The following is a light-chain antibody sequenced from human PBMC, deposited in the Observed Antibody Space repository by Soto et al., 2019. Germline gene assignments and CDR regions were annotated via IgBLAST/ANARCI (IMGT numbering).Light chain of an antibody. CDR3: QHRNNRTCR. CDR2: NXS. Sequence: EIVLTQSPATLSLSRGERATRYXRASHSVNMYLSWYQQRPGXAPRXXXANXSYMATGSPARLSGSGSVTDFTLTISSLDPYDFAVYYFQHRNNRTCRFGPGTKVDIK. CDR1: HSVNMY. V-gene: IGKV3-11*01. J-gene: IGKJ3*01.